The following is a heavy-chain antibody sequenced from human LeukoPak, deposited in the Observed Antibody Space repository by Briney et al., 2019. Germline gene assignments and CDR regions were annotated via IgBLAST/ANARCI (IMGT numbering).Heavy chain of an antibody. Sequence: ASVKVSCKASGYTFTGYYMHWVRQAPGQGLEWMGWIKPNSGGTNYAQKFQGRVTMTRDTSISTAYMELSRLRSDDTAVYYCAREVYYYDSSGYHPYFDYWGQGTLVTVSS. J-gene: IGHJ4*02. CDR3: AREVYYYDSSGYHPYFDY. CDR1: GYTFTGYY. CDR2: IKPNSGGT. D-gene: IGHD3-22*01. V-gene: IGHV1-2*02.